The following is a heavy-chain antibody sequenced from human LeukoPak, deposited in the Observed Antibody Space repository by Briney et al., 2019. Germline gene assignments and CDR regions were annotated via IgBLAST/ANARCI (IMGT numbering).Heavy chain of an antibody. CDR1: GGSISSGGYY. CDR2: IYYSGST. J-gene: IGHJ5*02. Sequence: SETLSLTCTVSGGSISSGGYYWSWIRQHPGKGLEWIGYIYYSGSTYYNPSLKSRVTISVDTSKSQFSLKLSSVTAADTAVYYCARHDYDILTGYLHWFDPWGQGTLVTVSS. V-gene: IGHV4-39*01. CDR3: ARHDYDILTGYLHWFDP. D-gene: IGHD3-9*01.